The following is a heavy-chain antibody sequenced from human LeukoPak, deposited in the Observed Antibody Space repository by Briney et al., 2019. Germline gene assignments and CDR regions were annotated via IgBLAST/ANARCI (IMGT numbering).Heavy chain of an antibody. Sequence: PSETLSLTCAVYGGSFSGYYWSWIRQPPGKGLEWIGEINHSGSTNYNPSLKSRVTISVDTSKNQFSLKLSSVTAADTAVYYCARGLGRAAAIPRYPYGSGSTLDYWGQGTLVTVSS. CDR1: GGSFSGYY. V-gene: IGHV4-34*01. J-gene: IGHJ4*02. CDR2: INHSGST. CDR3: ARGLGRAAAIPRYPYGSGSTLDY. D-gene: IGHD3-10*01.